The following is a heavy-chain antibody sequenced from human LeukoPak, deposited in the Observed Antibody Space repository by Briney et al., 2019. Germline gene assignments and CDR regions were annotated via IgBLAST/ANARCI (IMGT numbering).Heavy chain of an antibody. J-gene: IGHJ5*02. Sequence: SETLSLTCTVPGASISSSYWSWVRQPPGKGLEWIGFIYYSGSTNYNPSLRSRVTISIDTSKNQFSLQLTSVTAADTAVYYCTAVHSGSNWFDPWGQGTLVTVSS. D-gene: IGHD3-10*01. CDR1: GASISSSY. CDR3: TAVHSGSNWFDP. V-gene: IGHV4-59*01. CDR2: IYYSGST.